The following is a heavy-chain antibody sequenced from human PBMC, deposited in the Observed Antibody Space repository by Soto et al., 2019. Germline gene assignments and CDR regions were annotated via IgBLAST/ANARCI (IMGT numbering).Heavy chain of an antibody. CDR2: MNPNSGNT. CDR3: AREALPVLYYMDV. J-gene: IGHJ6*03. Sequence: ASWKIACKASGYTDTSYDIDGVGQATGQGLEWMGWMNPNSGNTGYAQKFQGRVTMTRNTSISTAYMELSSLRSEDTAVYYCAREALPVLYYMDVWGKGTTVTVS. CDR1: GYTDTSYD. D-gene: IGHD2-2*01. V-gene: IGHV1-8*01.